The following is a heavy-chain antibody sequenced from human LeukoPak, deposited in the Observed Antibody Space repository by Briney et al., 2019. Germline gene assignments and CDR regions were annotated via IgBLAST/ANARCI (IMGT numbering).Heavy chain of an antibody. CDR2: FDPEDGET. CDR3: ATGSRSLRYFDWLLAVY. Sequence: ASVKVSCKVSGYTLTELSMHWVRQAPGKGLEWMGGFDPEDGETIYAQKFQGRVTMTEDTSTDTAYMELSSLRSEDTAVYYCATGSRSLRYFDWLLAVYWGQGTLVTVSS. J-gene: IGHJ4*02. D-gene: IGHD3-9*01. V-gene: IGHV1-24*01. CDR1: GYTLTELS.